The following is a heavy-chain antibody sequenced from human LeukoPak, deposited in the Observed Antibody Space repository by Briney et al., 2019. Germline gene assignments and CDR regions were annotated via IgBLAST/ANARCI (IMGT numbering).Heavy chain of an antibody. J-gene: IGHJ4*02. D-gene: IGHD6-13*01. CDR3: ARRAAAVRCFVY. V-gene: IGHV3-11*01. Sequence: GGSLRLSCAASGFTFSDYYMSWIRQAPGQGLEWVSYISSGGSTISHADSVKGRFTISRDNAENSLYLQMNSLRAEDTAVYYCARRAAAVRCFVYWGQGALVTVSS. CDR2: ISSGGSTI. CDR1: GFTFSDYY.